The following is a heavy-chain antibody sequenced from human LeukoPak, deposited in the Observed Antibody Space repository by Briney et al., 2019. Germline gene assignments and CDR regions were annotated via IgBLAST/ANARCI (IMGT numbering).Heavy chain of an antibody. CDR3: AKATVQWLVRYYFDY. V-gene: IGHV3-23*01. D-gene: IGHD6-19*01. Sequence: GGSLRLSCAASGFTFSSYAMSWVRQAPGKGLEWVSAISGGGDNTYYADSVKGRFTISRDNSKNTLYVQMTSLRAEDTAVYYCAKATVQWLVRYYFDYWGQGTLVTVSS. J-gene: IGHJ4*02. CDR1: GFTFSSYA. CDR2: ISGGGDNT.